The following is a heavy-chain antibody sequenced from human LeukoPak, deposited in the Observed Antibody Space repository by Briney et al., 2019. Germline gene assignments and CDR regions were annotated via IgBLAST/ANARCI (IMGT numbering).Heavy chain of an antibody. Sequence: GGSLRLSCAASGFTFSSYSMNWVRQAPGKGLEWVSSISSSSSYIYYADSVKGRFTISRDNAKNSLYLQMNSLRAEDTAVYYCASLIAAAGRDYWGQGTLVTVSS. CDR3: ASLIAAAGRDY. J-gene: IGHJ4*02. CDR1: GFTFSSYS. V-gene: IGHV3-21*01. D-gene: IGHD6-13*01. CDR2: ISSSSSYI.